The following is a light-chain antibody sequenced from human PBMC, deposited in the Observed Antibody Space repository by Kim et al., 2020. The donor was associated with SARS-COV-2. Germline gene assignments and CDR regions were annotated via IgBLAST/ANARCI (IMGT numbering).Light chain of an antibody. J-gene: IGKJ2*01. CDR3: QHRSNWPRT. V-gene: IGKV3-11*01. CDR2: DAS. CDR1: QSIRTY. Sequence: SLSPGESTAPSCRASQSIRTYLGWYQQKPGQAPRLLIYDASNRATGIPARFSGTGSETDFTLSISSLEPEDFAVYYCQHRSNWPRTFGQGTKLEI.